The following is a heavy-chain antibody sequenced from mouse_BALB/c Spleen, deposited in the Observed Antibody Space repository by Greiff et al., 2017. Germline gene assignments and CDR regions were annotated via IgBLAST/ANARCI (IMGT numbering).Heavy chain of an antibody. V-gene: IGHV5-6-3*01. CDR2: INSNGGST. CDR3: AREVALGFAY. Sequence: EVQGVESGGGLVQPGGSLKLSCAASGFTFSSYGMSWVRQTPDKRLELVATINSNGGSTYYPDSVKGRFTISRDNAKNTLYLQMSSLKSEDTPMYYCAREVALGFAYWGQGTTLTVSS. CDR1: GFTFSSYG. J-gene: IGHJ2*01. D-gene: IGHD1-1*01.